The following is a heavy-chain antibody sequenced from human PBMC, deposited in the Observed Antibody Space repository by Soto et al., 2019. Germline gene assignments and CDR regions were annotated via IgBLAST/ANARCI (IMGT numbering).Heavy chain of an antibody. J-gene: IGHJ6*02. CDR3: ARDRTVAPYGMAV. V-gene: IGHV3-53*01. CDR1: GFTVSSNY. D-gene: IGHD4-4*01. Sequence: EVQLVESGGGLIQPGGSLRLSCAASGFTVSSNYMSWVRQAPGKGLEWVSVIYSGGSTYYAASVKGRFTISRDNSKNTLYLQMHSLRAEDTAVYYCARDRTVAPYGMAVWGQGTTVTVS. CDR2: IYSGGST.